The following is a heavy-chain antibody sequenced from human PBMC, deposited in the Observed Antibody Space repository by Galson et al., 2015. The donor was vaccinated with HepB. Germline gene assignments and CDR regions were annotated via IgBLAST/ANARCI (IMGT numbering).Heavy chain of an antibody. V-gene: IGHV3-7*03. J-gene: IGHJ4*02. D-gene: IGHD5-12*01. CDR3: ARGYEHYFDY. CDR2: TKQDGSEK. Sequence: SLRLSCAASGFTFGTYWMSWVRQAPGAGLEWVANTKQDGSEKYYVDSVKGRFTIYRDNPKNSLYLQMSSLKASDTAMYYCARGYEHYFDYWGQGTLVTVSS. CDR1: GFTFGTYW.